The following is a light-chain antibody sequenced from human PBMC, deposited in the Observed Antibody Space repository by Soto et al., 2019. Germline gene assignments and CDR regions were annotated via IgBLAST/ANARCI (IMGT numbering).Light chain of an antibody. J-gene: IGLJ3*02. CDR2: DVS. CDR3: CSSAGSYTPV. Sequence: QSALTQPRSVSGSPGQSVTISCTGTSSDVGGYNYVSWYQQHPGKAPKLMIYDVSKRPSGVPDRFSGSKSGNTASLTISGLQAEDEAHYYCCSSAGSYTPVFGGGTQLTVL. CDR1: SSDVGGYNY. V-gene: IGLV2-11*01.